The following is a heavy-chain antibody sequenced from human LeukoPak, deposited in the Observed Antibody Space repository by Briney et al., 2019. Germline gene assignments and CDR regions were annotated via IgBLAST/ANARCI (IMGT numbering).Heavy chain of an antibody. CDR3: ARDGGPSAYCGGDCYSPAFDY. Sequence: GGSLRLSCAASGFTFSGSAMPWVRQASGKGLEWDGRIRSKANSYATAYAASVKGRFTISRDDSKNTAYLQMNSLKTEDTAVYYCARDGGPSAYCGGDCYSPAFDYWGQGTLVTVSS. V-gene: IGHV3-73*01. CDR2: IRSKANSYAT. D-gene: IGHD2-21*02. J-gene: IGHJ4*02. CDR1: GFTFSGSA.